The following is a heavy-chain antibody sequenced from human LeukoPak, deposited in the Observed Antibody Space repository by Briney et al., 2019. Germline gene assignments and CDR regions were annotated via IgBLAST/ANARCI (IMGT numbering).Heavy chain of an antibody. D-gene: IGHD3-10*01. CDR2: ISGSGGST. J-gene: IGHJ4*02. CDR3: ATVGGSGSYYWSFDY. V-gene: IGHV3-23*01. Sequence: GGSLRLSCAASGFTFSSYAMSWVRQAPGKGLEWVSAISGSGGSTYYADSVKGRFTISRDNSKNTLYLQMNSLRAEDTAVYYCATVGGSGSYYWSFDYWGQGTLVTVSS. CDR1: GFTFSSYA.